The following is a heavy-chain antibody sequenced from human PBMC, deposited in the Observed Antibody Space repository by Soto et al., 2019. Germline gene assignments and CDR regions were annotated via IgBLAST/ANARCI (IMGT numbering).Heavy chain of an antibody. J-gene: IGHJ3*02. CDR2: ISAYNGNT. Sequence: ASVKVSCKASGYTFTSYGISWVRQAPGQGLEWMGWISAYNGNTNYAQKLQGRVTMTTDTSTSTAYMELRSLRSDDTAVYYCARGRYFDWLSFREDAFDIWGQGTMVTVSS. CDR1: GYTFTSYG. CDR3: ARGRYFDWLSFREDAFDI. V-gene: IGHV1-18*01. D-gene: IGHD3-9*01.